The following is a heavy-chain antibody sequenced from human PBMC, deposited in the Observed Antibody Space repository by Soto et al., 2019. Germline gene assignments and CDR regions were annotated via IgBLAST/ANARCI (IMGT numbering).Heavy chain of an antibody. CDR2: IKQDGSEK. V-gene: IGHV3-7*01. J-gene: IGHJ4*02. D-gene: IGHD2-15*01. Sequence: GGSLRLSCAASGFTFSSYWMSWVRQAPGKGLEWVANIKQDGSEKYYVDSVKGRFTISRDNAKNSLYLQMNSLRAEDTAVYYCAREGGVGFSGFSVVVVAANGFDYWGQGTLVTVSS. CDR3: AREGGVGFSGFSVVVVAANGFDY. CDR1: GFTFSSYW.